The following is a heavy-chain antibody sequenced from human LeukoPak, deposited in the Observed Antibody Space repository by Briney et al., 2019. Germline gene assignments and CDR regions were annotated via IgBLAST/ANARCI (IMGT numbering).Heavy chain of an antibody. CDR3: ARAGLTVAADY. V-gene: IGHV3-7*03. J-gene: IGHJ4*02. D-gene: IGHD6-19*01. Sequence: PGGSLRLSCATSGFFFNSYWLSWVRQAPGKGLEWVANIKHDGSERYYVDSVKGRFTISRDNAKNSLFLQMNSLSAEDTGVYYCARAGLTVAADYWGQGTLVTVSS. CDR2: IKHDGSER. CDR1: GFFFNSYW.